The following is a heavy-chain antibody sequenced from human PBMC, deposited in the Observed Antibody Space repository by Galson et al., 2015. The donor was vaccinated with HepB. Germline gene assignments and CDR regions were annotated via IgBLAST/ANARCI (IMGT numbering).Heavy chain of an antibody. J-gene: IGHJ6*02. D-gene: IGHD5-18*01. CDR1: GFTFSNYA. Sequence: SLRLSCAASGFTFSNYAMHWVRQAPGKGLEWVAVISYDGSNKYYADSVKGRFTISRDNSKNTLYLQMNSLRAEDTAVYYCAREEPQLWLYYYYYYGMDVWGQGTTVTVSS. V-gene: IGHV3-30-3*01. CDR2: ISYDGSNK. CDR3: AREEPQLWLYYYYYYGMDV.